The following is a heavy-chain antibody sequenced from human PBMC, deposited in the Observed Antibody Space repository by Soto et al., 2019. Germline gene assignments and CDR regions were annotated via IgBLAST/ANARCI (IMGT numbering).Heavy chain of an antibody. V-gene: IGHV4-4*07. J-gene: IGHJ6*02. Sequence: SETLSLTCTVSGGSISSYYWSWIRQPAGKGLEWIGRIYTSGSTNYNPSLKSRVTMSVDTSKNQFSLKLSSVTAADTAVYYCAREDTVVVPAAHYGMDVWGQGTTVTVSS. CDR1: GGSISSYY. D-gene: IGHD2-2*01. CDR2: IYTSGST. CDR3: AREDTVVVPAAHYGMDV.